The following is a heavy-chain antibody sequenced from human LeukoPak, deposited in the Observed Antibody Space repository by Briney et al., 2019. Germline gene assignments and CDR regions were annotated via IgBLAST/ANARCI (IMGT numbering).Heavy chain of an antibody. CDR1: GYTFSDYT. J-gene: IGHJ4*02. Sequence: ASVKVSCKTSGYTFSDYTINWVRQAPGPGLEWMGWINTNTGNPTYARDFSGRFVLSVDTSVNTAYLEISGLKTEDTAVYYCARSSRGVIGLLDYWGQGALVAVSS. D-gene: IGHD3-10*01. V-gene: IGHV7-4-1*01. CDR2: INTNTGNP. CDR3: ARSSRGVIGLLDY.